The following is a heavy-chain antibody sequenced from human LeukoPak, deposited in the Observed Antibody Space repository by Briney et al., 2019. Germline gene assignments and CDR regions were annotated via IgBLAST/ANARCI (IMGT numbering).Heavy chain of an antibody. V-gene: IGHV4-34*01. CDR3: ARYPYYYYGMDA. Sequence: SETLSLTCAVYGGSFSGYYWSWIRQPPGKGLEWIGEINHSGSTSYNPSLKSRVTISVDTSKNQFSLKLSSVTAADTAVYYCARYPYYYYGMDAWGQGTTVTVSS. CDR2: INHSGST. J-gene: IGHJ6*02. CDR1: GGSFSGYY.